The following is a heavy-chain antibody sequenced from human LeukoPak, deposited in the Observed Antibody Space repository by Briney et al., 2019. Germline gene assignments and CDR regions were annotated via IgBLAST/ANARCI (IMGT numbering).Heavy chain of an antibody. V-gene: IGHV3-23*01. CDR1: GFTFSSYA. D-gene: IGHD3-16*01. CDR3: AARPYDYVWGSFDY. CDR2: ISGSGGST. J-gene: IGHJ4*02. Sequence: PGGSLRLSCAASGFTFSSYAMSWVRQAPGKGLEWVSAISGSGGSTYYADSVKGRFTISRDNSKNTLYLQMNSLRAEDTAVYYYAARPYDYVWGSFDYWGQGTLVTVSS.